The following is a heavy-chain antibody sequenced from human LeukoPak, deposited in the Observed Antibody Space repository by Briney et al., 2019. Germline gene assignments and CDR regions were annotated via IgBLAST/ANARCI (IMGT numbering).Heavy chain of an antibody. CDR1: GYTFTSYG. V-gene: IGHV1-18*01. Sequence: ASVKVSCKASGYTFTSYGISWVRQAPGQGLEWMGWISAYNGNTNYAQKLQGRVTMTTDTSTSTAYMELRSLRSDDTAAYYCARMDDSSGYYYRDYWGQGTLVTVSS. CDR2: ISAYNGNT. J-gene: IGHJ4*02. CDR3: ARMDDSSGYYYRDY. D-gene: IGHD3-22*01.